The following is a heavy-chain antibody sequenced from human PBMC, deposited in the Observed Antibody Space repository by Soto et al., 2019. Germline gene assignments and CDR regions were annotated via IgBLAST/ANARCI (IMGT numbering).Heavy chain of an antibody. CDR2: IIPIFGTA. Sequence: SVKVACESSGYTVSIYGIAWVRQAPGQGLEWMGGIIPIFGTANYAQKFQGRVTITADESTSTAYMELSSLRSEDTAVYYCASRAVAGTGYYGMDVWGQGTTVTVSS. V-gene: IGHV1-69*13. CDR1: GYTVSIYG. CDR3: ASRAVAGTGYYGMDV. D-gene: IGHD6-19*01. J-gene: IGHJ6*02.